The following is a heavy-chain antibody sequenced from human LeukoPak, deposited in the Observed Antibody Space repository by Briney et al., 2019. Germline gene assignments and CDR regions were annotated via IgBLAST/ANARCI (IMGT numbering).Heavy chain of an antibody. CDR3: ARVIAVAGGYYYYYMDV. J-gene: IGHJ6*03. Sequence: GASVKVSCKASGYTFTSYGISWVRQAPGQGLEWMGCISAYNGNTNYSQKLQGRVTMTTDTSTSTAYMELRSLRSDDTAVYYCARVIAVAGGYYYYYMDVWGKGTTVTVSS. CDR1: GYTFTSYG. V-gene: IGHV1-18*01. CDR2: ISAYNGNT. D-gene: IGHD6-19*01.